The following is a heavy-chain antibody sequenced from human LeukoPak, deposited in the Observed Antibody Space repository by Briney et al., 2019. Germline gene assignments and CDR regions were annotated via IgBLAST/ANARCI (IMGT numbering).Heavy chain of an antibody. CDR1: GYSFTSYW. Sequence: GESLKIPCKGSGYSFTSYWIGWVRQMPGKGLEWMGIIYPGDSDTRYSPSFQGQVTISADKSISTAYLQWSSLKASDTAMYYCASMIAARFPSDYYFDYWGQGTLVTVSS. CDR2: IYPGDSDT. CDR3: ASMIAARFPSDYYFDY. J-gene: IGHJ4*02. D-gene: IGHD6-6*01. V-gene: IGHV5-51*01.